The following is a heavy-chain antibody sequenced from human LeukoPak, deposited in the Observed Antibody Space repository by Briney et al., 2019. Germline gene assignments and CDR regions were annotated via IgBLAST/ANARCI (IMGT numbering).Heavy chain of an antibody. V-gene: IGHV3-21*01. CDR2: ISSSSSYI. CDR1: AFIFSTYS. J-gene: IGHJ4*02. CDR3: ARDTFDY. Sequence: PGGSLRLSCAASAFIFSTYSMNWVRQAPGKGLEWVSSISSSSSYIFYADSVKGRFTISRDNAKNSLYLQMNSLRAEDTAFYYCARDTFDYWGQGTLVTVSS.